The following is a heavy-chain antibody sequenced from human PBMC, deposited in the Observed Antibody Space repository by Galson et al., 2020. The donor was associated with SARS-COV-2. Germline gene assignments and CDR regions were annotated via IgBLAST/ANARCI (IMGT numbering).Heavy chain of an antibody. CDR3: AKDLIKYCSGGSCYGDY. J-gene: IGHJ4*02. V-gene: IGHV3-23*01. Sequence: EGSLRLSCAASGFTFSSYAMSWVRQAPGKGLEWVSAISGSGGSTYYADSVKGRFTISRDNSKNTLYLQMNSLRAEDTAVYYCAKDLIKYCSGGSCYGDYWGQGTLVTVSS. D-gene: IGHD2-15*01. CDR2: ISGSGGST. CDR1: GFTFSSYA.